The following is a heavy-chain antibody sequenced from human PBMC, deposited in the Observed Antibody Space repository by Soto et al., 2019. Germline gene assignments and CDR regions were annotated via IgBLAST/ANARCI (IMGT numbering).Heavy chain of an antibody. CDR3: ARAPHYYDSSGPSCLYFDY. J-gene: IGHJ4*02. Sequence: AASVKVSCKASGGTFSSYAISWVRQAPGQGLEWMGGIIPIFGTANYAQKFQGRVTITADESTSTAYMELSSLRSEDTAVYYCARAPHYYDSSGPSCLYFDYWGQGTLVTVSS. CDR2: IIPIFGTA. V-gene: IGHV1-69*13. D-gene: IGHD3-22*01. CDR1: GGTFSSYA.